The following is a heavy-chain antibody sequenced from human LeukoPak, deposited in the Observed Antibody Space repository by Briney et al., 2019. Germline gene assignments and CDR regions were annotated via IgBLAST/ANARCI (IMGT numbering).Heavy chain of an antibody. CDR1: GGSFSGYY. J-gene: IGHJ4*02. Sequence: PSETLSLTCAVYGGSFSGYYWSWIRQPPGKGLEWIGEINHSGSTNYNPSLKSRVTISVDTSKNQFSLKLSSVTAADTAVYYCARTSYYDFWSGYDYWGQGTLVTVSS. CDR3: ARTSYYDFWSGYDY. V-gene: IGHV4-34*01. D-gene: IGHD3-3*01. CDR2: INHSGST.